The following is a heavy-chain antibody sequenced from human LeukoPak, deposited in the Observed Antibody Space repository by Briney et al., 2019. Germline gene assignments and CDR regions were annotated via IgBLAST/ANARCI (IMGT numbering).Heavy chain of an antibody. CDR2: ISSSSSTI. Sequence: GGSLRLSCAASGLTFSSYGMHWVRQAPGKGLEWVSYISSSSSTIYYADSVKGRFTISRDNAKNSLYLQMNSLRAEDTAVYYCARGHDSSGYYYPFPAFDIWGQGTMVTVSS. J-gene: IGHJ3*02. CDR1: GLTFSSYG. D-gene: IGHD3-22*01. CDR3: ARGHDSSGYYYPFPAFDI. V-gene: IGHV3-48*01.